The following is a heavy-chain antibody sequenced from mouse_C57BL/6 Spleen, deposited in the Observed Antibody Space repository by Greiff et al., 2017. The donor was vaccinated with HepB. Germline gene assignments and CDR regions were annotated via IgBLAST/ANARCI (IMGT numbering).Heavy chain of an antibody. J-gene: IGHJ4*01. CDR2: ISSGSSTI. Sequence: EVQGVESGGGLVKPGGSLKLSCAASGFTFRDYGMHWVRQAPEKGLEWVAYISSGSSTIYYADTVKGRFTISRDNAKNTLFLQMTSLRSEDTAMYYCARDYEDYAMDYWGQGTSVTVSS. CDR3: ARDYEDYAMDY. CDR1: GFTFRDYG. D-gene: IGHD2-4*01. V-gene: IGHV5-17*01.